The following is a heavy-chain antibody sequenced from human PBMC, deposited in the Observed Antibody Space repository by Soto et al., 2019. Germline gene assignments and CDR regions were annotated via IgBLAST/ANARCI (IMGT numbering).Heavy chain of an antibody. CDR3: ARRDYCSSTSCSARGYYYYMDV. CDR2: ISSSSSYI. Sequence: PGGSLRLSCAASGFTFSSYSMNWVRQAPGKGLEWVSSISSSSSYIYYADSVKGRFTISRDNAKNSLYLQMNSLRAEDTAVYYCARRDYCSSTSCSARGYYYYMDVWGKGTTVTVSS. CDR1: GFTFSSYS. V-gene: IGHV3-21*01. D-gene: IGHD2-2*01. J-gene: IGHJ6*03.